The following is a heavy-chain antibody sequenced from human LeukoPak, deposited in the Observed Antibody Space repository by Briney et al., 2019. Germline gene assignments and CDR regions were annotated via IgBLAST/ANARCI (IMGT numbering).Heavy chain of an antibody. J-gene: IGHJ5*02. Sequence: KASETLSLTCAVYGGSFSGYYWSWIRQPPGKGLEWIGEINHSGSTNYNPSLKSRVTISVDTSKNQFSLKLSSVTAADTAVYYCARLPRRAARPHWFDPWGQGTLVTVSS. CDR2: INHSGST. V-gene: IGHV4-34*01. D-gene: IGHD6-6*01. CDR1: GGSFSGYY. CDR3: ARLPRRAARPHWFDP.